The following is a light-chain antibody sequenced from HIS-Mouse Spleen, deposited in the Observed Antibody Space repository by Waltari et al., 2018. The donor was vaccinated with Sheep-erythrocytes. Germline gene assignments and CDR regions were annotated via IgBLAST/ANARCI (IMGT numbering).Light chain of an antibody. CDR1: KLGDKY. J-gene: IGLJ1*01. CDR3: SSYAGSNNYV. V-gene: IGLV3-1*01. Sequence: SYELTQPPSVSVSPGQTASITCSGGKLGDKYACWYQQKPGQSPVLVIYQDSKRPSGIPERFSGSNSGNTATLTVSGLQAEDEADYYCSSYAGSNNYVFGTGTKVTVL. CDR2: QDS.